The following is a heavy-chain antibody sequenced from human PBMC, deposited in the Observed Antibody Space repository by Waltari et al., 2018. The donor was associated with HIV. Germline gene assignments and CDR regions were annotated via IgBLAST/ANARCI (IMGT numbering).Heavy chain of an antibody. J-gene: IGHJ4*01. CDR3: ARAFGVVSGAPKFFDC. CDR1: GFTFSNYF. Sequence: EVQLLESGGKMVPQGGSLRLACEVTGFTFSNYFMNWVRQALGKGLQWVYVLISDGDSAFDGDCLKGRATFSRDNTKNPLLVEITNRKVEDTATYYCARAFGVVSGAPKFFDCWGRGTLVSFSS. CDR2: LISDGDSA. V-gene: IGHV3-7*03. D-gene: IGHD3-3*01.